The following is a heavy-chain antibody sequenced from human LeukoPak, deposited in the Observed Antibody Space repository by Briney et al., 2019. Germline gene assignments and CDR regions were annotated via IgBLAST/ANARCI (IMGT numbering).Heavy chain of an antibody. CDR2: ISAYNGNT. Sequence: ASVKVSCKASGYTFTSYGICWVRQAPGQGLEWMGWISAYNGNTNYAQRLQGRVTMTTDTSTSTAYMELRSLRSDDTAVYYCASAPNTYYDILTGYYAFDIWGQGTMVTVSS. CDR3: ASAPNTYYDILTGYYAFDI. V-gene: IGHV1-18*01. CDR1: GYTFTSYG. J-gene: IGHJ3*02. D-gene: IGHD3-9*01.